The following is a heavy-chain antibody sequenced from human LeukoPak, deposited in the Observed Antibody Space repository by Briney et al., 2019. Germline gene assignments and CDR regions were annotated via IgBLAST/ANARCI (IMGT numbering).Heavy chain of an antibody. CDR1: GFTFSSYA. Sequence: GGSLRLSCAASGFTFSSYAMSWVRQAPGKGLGWVSAISGSGGSTYYADSVKGRFTISRDNSKNTLYLQMNSLRAEDTAVYYCAKVKYSSGWSLDYWGQGTLVTVSS. D-gene: IGHD6-19*01. V-gene: IGHV3-23*01. J-gene: IGHJ4*02. CDR3: AKVKYSSGWSLDY. CDR2: ISGSGGST.